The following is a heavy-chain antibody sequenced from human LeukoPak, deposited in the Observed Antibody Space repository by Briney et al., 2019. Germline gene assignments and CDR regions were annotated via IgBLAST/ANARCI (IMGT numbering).Heavy chain of an antibody. V-gene: IGHV4-59*01. Sequence: PSETLSLTCSVSGGSIDGYYWSWIRQSPEMGLEWIGNVYSSGRTDYSPSFTGRVIISIDRSNNQFSLGLNSVSAADTAVYFCARERGRLAGSMDVWGLGTTVTVSS. CDR2: VYSSGRT. J-gene: IGHJ6*02. CDR3: ARERGRLAGSMDV. CDR1: GGSIDGYY. D-gene: IGHD3-16*01.